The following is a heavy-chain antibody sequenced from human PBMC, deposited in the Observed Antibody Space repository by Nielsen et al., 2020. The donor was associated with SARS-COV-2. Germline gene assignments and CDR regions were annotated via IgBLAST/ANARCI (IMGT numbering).Heavy chain of an antibody. D-gene: IGHD6-13*01. CDR2: INWNGGST. CDR1: GFTFDDYG. Sequence: GVLKISCAASGFTFDDYGMSWVRQAPGKGLEWVSGINWNGGSTGYADSVKGRFTISRDNAKNSLYLHMNNLRAEGTAVYYCAKEVAAADSSDFDYWGQGTLVTVSS. V-gene: IGHV3-20*04. CDR3: AKEVAAADSSDFDY. J-gene: IGHJ4*02.